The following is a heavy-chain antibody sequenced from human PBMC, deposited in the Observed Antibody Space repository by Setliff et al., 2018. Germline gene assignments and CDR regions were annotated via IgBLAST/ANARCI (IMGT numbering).Heavy chain of an antibody. V-gene: IGHV4-39*07. CDR1: TNDYF. CDR2: IYYSGDT. D-gene: IGHD2-8*01. J-gene: IGHJ4*02. Sequence: TNDYFWGWIRQPPGTGLEWIGSIYYSGDTYYNPSLKSRATISVDTSKNQFSLQLTSVTSADTAVYFCARGGVLGTGDFDYWGQGTLVTVSS. CDR3: ARGGVLGTGDFDY.